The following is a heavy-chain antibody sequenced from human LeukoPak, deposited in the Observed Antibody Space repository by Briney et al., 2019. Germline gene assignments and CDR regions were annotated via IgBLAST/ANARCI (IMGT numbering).Heavy chain of an antibody. CDR2: ISYDGSNK. CDR1: GFTFSSYG. J-gene: IGHJ4*02. V-gene: IGHV3-30*18. CDR3: AKAPVTTCSGAYCYPFDY. Sequence: GRSLRLSCAASGFTFSSYGMHWVRQAPGKGLEWVAVISYDGSNKYYADSVKARFTISRDNSKNTLHLQMNSLRAGDAAVYYCAKAPVTTCSGAYCYPFDYWSQGTLVTVSS. D-gene: IGHD2-15*01.